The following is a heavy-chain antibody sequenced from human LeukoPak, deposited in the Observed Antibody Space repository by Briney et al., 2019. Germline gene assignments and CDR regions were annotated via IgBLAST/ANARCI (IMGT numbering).Heavy chain of an antibody. V-gene: IGHV3-7*02. CDR3: AIASDPWRQLT. D-gene: IGHD5-24*01. J-gene: IGHJ5*02. CDR2: IKQDGSEK. CDR1: EFTLCDYW. Sequence: GGSLRLSCAAPEFTLCDYWIISVRQAPGKGLEWVGNIKQDGSEKRYADSVRGRFTISRGIAQTSLYLQLNSLRTEDTAVYYSAIASDPWRQLTWGQGTLVTVSS.